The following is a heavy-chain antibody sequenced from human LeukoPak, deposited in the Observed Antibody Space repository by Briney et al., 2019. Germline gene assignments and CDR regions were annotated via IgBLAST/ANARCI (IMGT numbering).Heavy chain of an antibody. CDR2: ISGSGGST. J-gene: IGHJ4*02. D-gene: IGHD1-26*01. Sequence: PGGSLRLSCAASGFTFSSYAMSWVRQAPGKGLEWVSVISGSGGSTYYADSVKGRFTISRDNSKNTLYLQMNSLRAEDTAVYYCATYQDSGSYSRFDYWGQGTLVTVSS. CDR1: GFTFSSYA. V-gene: IGHV3-23*01. CDR3: ATYQDSGSYSRFDY.